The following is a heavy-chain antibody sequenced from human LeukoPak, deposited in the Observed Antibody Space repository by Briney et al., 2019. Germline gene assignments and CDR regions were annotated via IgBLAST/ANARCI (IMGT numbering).Heavy chain of an antibody. D-gene: IGHD6-13*01. J-gene: IGHJ5*02. Sequence: PSETLSLTCTVSGGSISSYYWSWIRQPPGKGMEWIGYTYYSGSTNYNPSLKSRVTISVDTSKNQFSLKLSSVAAADTAVYYCARVAAAAGIINWFDPWGQGTLVTVSS. CDR2: TYYSGST. CDR3: ARVAAAAGIINWFDP. V-gene: IGHV4-59*01. CDR1: GGSISSYY.